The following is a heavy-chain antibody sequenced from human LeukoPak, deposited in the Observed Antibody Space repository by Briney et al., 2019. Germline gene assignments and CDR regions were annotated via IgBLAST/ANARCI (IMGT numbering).Heavy chain of an antibody. J-gene: IGHJ4*02. Sequence: GGSLRLSCAASGFTVSSNYMSWVRQAPGKGLEWVSVIYSGGSTYYADSVKGRFTISRDNSKNTLYLQMNSLRAEDTAVYYCAKTLHCGHFGKFDSWGQGTLVTVSS. CDR2: IYSGGST. D-gene: IGHD3-10*01. CDR3: AKTLHCGHFGKFDS. V-gene: IGHV3-53*01. CDR1: GFTVSSNY.